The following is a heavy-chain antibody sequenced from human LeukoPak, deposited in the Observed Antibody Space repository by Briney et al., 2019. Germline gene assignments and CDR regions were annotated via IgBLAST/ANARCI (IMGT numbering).Heavy chain of an antibody. CDR2: TYYRSKWYN. CDR3: ARDKDIVVVPAAIEADYYYYMDV. V-gene: IGHV6-1*01. J-gene: IGHJ6*03. Sequence: SQTLSLIYAVSGDSVASKSAAWNWIRQSPSRGLEWLGRTYYRSKWYNDYAVSVKSRITINPDTSKNQFSLQLNSVTPEDTAVYYCARDKDIVVVPAAIEADYYYYMDVWGKGTTVTVSS. CDR1: GDSVASKSAA. D-gene: IGHD2-2*01.